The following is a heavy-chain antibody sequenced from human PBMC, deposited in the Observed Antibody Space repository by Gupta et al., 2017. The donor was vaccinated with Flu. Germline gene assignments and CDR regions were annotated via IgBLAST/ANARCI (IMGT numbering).Heavy chain of an antibody. J-gene: IGHJ3*02. CDR2: IGPSDGYI. D-gene: IGHD3-22*01. CDR3: AREFPDTMRFDT. V-gene: IGHV1-46*01. CDR1: GYTFTTYY. Sequence: QVQLVQSGAELKNSGASVRVSCTASGYTFTTYYIHWVRQAPGQRLEWMGRIGPSDGYIHHAQKFQGRVTMTRDTSTSTAYMELNSLIFEDTAVYFCAREFPDTMRFDTWGQGTLIAVAS.